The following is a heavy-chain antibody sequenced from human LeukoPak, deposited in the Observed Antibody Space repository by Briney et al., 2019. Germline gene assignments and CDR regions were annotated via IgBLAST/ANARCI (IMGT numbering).Heavy chain of an antibody. CDR3: AAHYGGNSGY. Sequence: GGSLRLSCEPSGFTFSDSYMSRIRQAPGKGLGWVSYISGSGTTIKYADSMKGRFTISRDNAKRSLYLHMNSLRAEDTAVYYCAAHYGGNSGYWGQGTLVTVSS. D-gene: IGHD4-23*01. J-gene: IGHJ4*02. CDR1: GFTFSDSY. V-gene: IGHV3-11*01. CDR2: ISGSGTTI.